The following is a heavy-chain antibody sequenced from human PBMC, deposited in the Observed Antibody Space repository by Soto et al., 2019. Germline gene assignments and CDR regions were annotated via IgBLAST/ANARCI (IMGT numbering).Heavy chain of an antibody. D-gene: IGHD3-3*01. CDR2: ISRDSTYM. V-gene: IGHV3-21*02. J-gene: IGHJ4*02. CDR1: GFTFSSYN. CDR3: ARDPYDFWSGPDY. Sequence: EVQLVESGGGLVKPGGSLRLSCAASGFTFSSYNMNWVRQAPGKDLEWVSSISRDSTYMYYADSVRGRFTISRANAKKSVFLQLDSLSGDDTAVYYCARDPYDFWSGPDYWGQGILVTVSS.